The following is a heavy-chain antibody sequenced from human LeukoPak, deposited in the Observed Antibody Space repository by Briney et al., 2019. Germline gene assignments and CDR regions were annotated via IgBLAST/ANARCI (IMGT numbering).Heavy chain of an antibody. D-gene: IGHD6-25*01. CDR2: VRSKDNGYAT. V-gene: IGHV3-73*01. Sequence: GGSLRLSCAASGFTLSGSAMHSVRQASGKGLEWVARVRSKDNGYATSYSASVRGRFTISRDDSKNMAYLQMDSLKTEDTAVYFCSRTSDAAWYFDLWGRGTLVTVSS. CDR3: SRTSDAAWYFDL. J-gene: IGHJ2*01. CDR1: GFTLSGSA.